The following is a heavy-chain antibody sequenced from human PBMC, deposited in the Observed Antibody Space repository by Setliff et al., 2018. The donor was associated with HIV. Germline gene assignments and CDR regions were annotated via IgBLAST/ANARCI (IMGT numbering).Heavy chain of an antibody. D-gene: IGHD1-26*01. J-gene: IGHJ3*02. Sequence: ASVKVSCKASGYTFSDYYMHWVQQAPGKGLEWMGRVDPEDGETKYAEKFQGRVTITADTSTDTAYMELSSLRSEDTAVYYCARGGEVGATSKSGIGAFDIWGQGTMVTVSS. CDR3: ARGGEVGATSKSGIGAFDI. V-gene: IGHV1-69-2*01. CDR2: VDPEDGET. CDR1: GYTFSDYY.